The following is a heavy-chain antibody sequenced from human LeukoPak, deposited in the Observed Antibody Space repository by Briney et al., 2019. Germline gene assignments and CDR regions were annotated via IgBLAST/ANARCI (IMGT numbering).Heavy chain of an antibody. CDR1: VVTFSRYA. J-gene: IGHJ4*02. V-gene: IGHV3-23*01. CDR2: ISGSGGST. D-gene: IGHD1-1*01. CDR3: TTGQGKTDDDY. Sequence: GGSLRLSCAASVVTFSRYAMSWVRQAPGKGLEWVSAISGSGGSTYYADSVKGRFTISRDNSKNTLYLQMNSLRAEDTAVYYCTTGQGKTDDDYWGQGTLVTVSS.